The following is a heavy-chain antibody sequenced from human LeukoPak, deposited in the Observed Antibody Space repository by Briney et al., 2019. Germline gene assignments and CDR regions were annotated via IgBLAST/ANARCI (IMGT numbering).Heavy chain of an antibody. CDR2: INHSGST. Sequence: SETLSLTCAVYGGSFSGYYWSWIRQPPGKGLEWIGEINHSGSTNYNPSLKSRVTISVDTSKNQFSLKLSSVTAADTAVYYCARPWYSSGWHLGEYFDLWGRGTLVTVSS. CDR1: GGSFSGYY. D-gene: IGHD6-19*01. J-gene: IGHJ2*01. V-gene: IGHV4-34*01. CDR3: ARPWYSSGWHLGEYFDL.